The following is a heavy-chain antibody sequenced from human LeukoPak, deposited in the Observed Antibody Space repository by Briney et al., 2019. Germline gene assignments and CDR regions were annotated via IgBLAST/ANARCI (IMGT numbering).Heavy chain of an antibody. CDR2: LSGSGGST. D-gene: IGHD6-13*01. J-gene: IGHJ4*02. CDR3: AKSPGSSWYEPNFDY. Sequence: PGGSLRLSCVFSGFTFSSYAMSWVRQAPGKGLEWVSSLSGSGGSTYYADSVKGRFTISRDNSKNTLYLQMNSLRAEDTAVYYCAKSPGSSWYEPNFDYWGQGTLVTVSS. V-gene: IGHV3-23*01. CDR1: GFTFSSYA.